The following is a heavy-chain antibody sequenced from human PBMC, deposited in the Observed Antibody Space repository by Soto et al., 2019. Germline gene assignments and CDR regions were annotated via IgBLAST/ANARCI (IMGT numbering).Heavy chain of an antibody. Sequence: QAPLVQSGAEVKRPGASVKVSCKASGYTFTSYGINWVRQAPGQGLEWMGWISAYNGNANQAQKFQGRVTMTTDTSTSTVYMEVRSLRSDDTAVYYCARDPLRGEATMIHYYYGLDVWGQGTTVTVSS. V-gene: IGHV1-18*01. J-gene: IGHJ6*02. CDR3: ARDPLRGEATMIHYYYGLDV. CDR1: GYTFTSYG. D-gene: IGHD5-12*01. CDR2: ISAYNGNA.